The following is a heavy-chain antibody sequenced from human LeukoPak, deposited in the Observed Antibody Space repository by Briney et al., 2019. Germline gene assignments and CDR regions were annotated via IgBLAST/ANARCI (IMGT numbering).Heavy chain of an antibody. V-gene: IGHV3-23*01. J-gene: IGHJ4*02. CDR1: GFIFSSYA. CDR3: AKVRERYDFWSGPFDY. D-gene: IGHD3-3*01. Sequence: GGSLRLSCAASGFIFSSYAMSWVRQAPGKGLEWVSAISGSGGSTYYADSVKGRFTISRDNSKNTLHLQMNSLRAEDTAVYYCAKVRERYDFWSGPFDYWGQGTLVTVSS. CDR2: ISGSGGST.